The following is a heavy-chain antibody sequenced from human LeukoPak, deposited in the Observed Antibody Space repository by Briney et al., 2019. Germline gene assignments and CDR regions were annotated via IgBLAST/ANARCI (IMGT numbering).Heavy chain of an antibody. J-gene: IGHJ4*02. Sequence: GGSLRLSCAASGFTFSSYSMNWVRQAPGKGLEWVSYISSSSSTIYYADSVKGRFTISRDNAKNSLYLQMNSLRAEDTAVYYCARARYGDYWGQGTLVTVSS. CDR2: ISSSSSTI. D-gene: IGHD1-1*01. V-gene: IGHV3-48*04. CDR3: ARARYGDY. CDR1: GFTFSSYS.